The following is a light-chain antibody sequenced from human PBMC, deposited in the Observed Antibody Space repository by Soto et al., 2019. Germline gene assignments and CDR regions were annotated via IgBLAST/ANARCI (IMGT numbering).Light chain of an antibody. V-gene: IGKV3D-20*01. J-gene: IGKJ4*01. CDR2: DAS. Sequence: EIVLTQSPATLSLSPGERATLSCGASQTVSSSYLAWYQLKPGLAPRLLFYDASNRAPGIPDRFSGSGSGTRCTVTMCGLQPEGFAVCYCQQDGSPPLTFGGGTKGVMK. CDR3: QQDGSPPLT. CDR1: QTVSSSY.